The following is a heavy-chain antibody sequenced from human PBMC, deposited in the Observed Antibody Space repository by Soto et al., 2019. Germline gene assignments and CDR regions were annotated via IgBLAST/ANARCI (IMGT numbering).Heavy chain of an antibody. Sequence: HYNPSLKSRVTISVDTSKNQFSLKLSSVTAADTAVYYCAREGVVAARYFDYWGQGTLVTVSS. CDR3: AREGVVAARYFDY. D-gene: IGHD6-6*01. J-gene: IGHJ4*02. V-gene: IGHV4-59*01.